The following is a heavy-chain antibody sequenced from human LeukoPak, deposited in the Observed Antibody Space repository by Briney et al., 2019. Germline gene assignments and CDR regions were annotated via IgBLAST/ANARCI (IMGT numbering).Heavy chain of an antibody. CDR3: AREDCSSTSCYAGY. J-gene: IGHJ4*02. Sequence: GASVKVSCKASGYTFTGYYMHWVRQAPAQVLEWMGWINPNSGGTNYAQKFQGRVTMTRDTSISTAYMELSRLRSDDTAVYYCAREDCSSTSCYAGYWGQGTLVTVSS. V-gene: IGHV1-2*02. D-gene: IGHD2-2*01. CDR2: INPNSGGT. CDR1: GYTFTGYY.